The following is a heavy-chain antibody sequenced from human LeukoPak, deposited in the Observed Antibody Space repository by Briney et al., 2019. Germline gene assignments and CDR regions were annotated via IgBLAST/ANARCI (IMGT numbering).Heavy chain of an antibody. Sequence: SETLSLTCAISGGSISGTPYYWSWIRQPPGKGLEWIGEINHSGSTNYNPSLKSRVTISVDTSKNQFSLKLSSVTAADTAVYYCARGVVADYWGQGTLVTVSS. CDR3: ARGVVADY. J-gene: IGHJ4*02. D-gene: IGHD2-15*01. CDR2: INHSGST. V-gene: IGHV4-34*01. CDR1: GGSISGTPYY.